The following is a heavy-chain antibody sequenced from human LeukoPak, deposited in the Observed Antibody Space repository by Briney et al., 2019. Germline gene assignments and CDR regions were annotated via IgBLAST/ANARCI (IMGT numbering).Heavy chain of an antibody. CDR2: ISYDGSNK. J-gene: IGHJ4*02. CDR1: GFTFSSYA. CDR3: ARERGPIDY. Sequence: GGSLRLSCAASGFTFSSYAMHWVRQAPGKGLEWVAVISYDGSNKYYADSVKGRFTISRDNAKNSLYLQMNSLRGEDTAVYYCARERGPIDYWGQGTLVTVSS. V-gene: IGHV3-30-3*01.